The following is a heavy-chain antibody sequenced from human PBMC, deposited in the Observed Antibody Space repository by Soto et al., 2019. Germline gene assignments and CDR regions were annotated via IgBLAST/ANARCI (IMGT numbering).Heavy chain of an antibody. CDR3: AKGREIDY. CDR1: GFTFSSYG. CDR2: ISYDGSNK. J-gene: IGHJ4*02. D-gene: IGHD1-26*01. V-gene: IGHV3-30*18. Sequence: QVQLVESGGGVVQPGRSLRLSCAASGFTFSSYGMHWVRQAPGKGLEWVAVISYDGSNKYYADSVKGRFTISRDNSKNTLYLQMNSLRAEDTAVYYCAKGREIDYWGQGTLVTVSS.